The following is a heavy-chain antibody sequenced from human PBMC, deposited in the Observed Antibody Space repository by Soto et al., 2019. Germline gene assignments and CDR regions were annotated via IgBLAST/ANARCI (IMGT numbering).Heavy chain of an antibody. CDR2: IIPIFGTA. CDR1: GGTFSSYA. CDR3: ARDLLHCSGGSCYARYYYDSSGYYYGLRY. V-gene: IGHV1-69*06. D-gene: IGHD3-22*01. Sequence: SVKVSCKASGGTFSSYAISWVRQAPGQGLEWMGGIIPIFGTANYAQKFQGRVTITADKSTSTAYMELSSLRSEDTAVYYCARDLLHCSGGSCYARYYYDSSGYYYGLRYWGQGTLVTVSS. J-gene: IGHJ4*02.